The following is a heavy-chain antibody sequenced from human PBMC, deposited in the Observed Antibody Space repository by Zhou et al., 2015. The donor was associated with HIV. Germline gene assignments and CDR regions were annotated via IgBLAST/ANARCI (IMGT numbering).Heavy chain of an antibody. V-gene: IGHV1-69*01. Sequence: QVQLVQSGAEVKKPGSSVKVSCKASGGTFSSYAISWVRQAPGQGLEWMGGIIPIFGTANYAQKFQGRVTITADESTSTAYMELSSLRSEDTAVYYCARPRRGYSYGGGGSFDYWGQGTLVTVSS. CDR2: IIPIFGTA. J-gene: IGHJ4*02. D-gene: IGHD5-18*01. CDR3: ARPRRGYSYGGGGSFDY. CDR1: GGTFSSYA.